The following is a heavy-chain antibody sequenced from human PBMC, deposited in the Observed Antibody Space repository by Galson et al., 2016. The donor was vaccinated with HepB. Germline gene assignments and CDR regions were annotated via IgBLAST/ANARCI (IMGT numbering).Heavy chain of an antibody. CDR3: ARGRKTAPSYYYMDV. J-gene: IGHJ6*03. V-gene: IGHV1-8*02. CDR2: MNPNSGNT. CDR1: DYTFTNYA. Sequence: SVKVSCKASDYTFTNYAISWVRQAPGQGPEWMGWMNPNSGNTGYAQNFQGRVTMTRNTSISTAYMELSSLRSEDTAVYYCARGRKTAPSYYYMDVWGKGTTVTVSS. D-gene: IGHD1-14*01.